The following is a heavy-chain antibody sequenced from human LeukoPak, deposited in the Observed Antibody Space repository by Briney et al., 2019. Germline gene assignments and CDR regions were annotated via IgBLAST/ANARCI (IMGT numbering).Heavy chain of an antibody. Sequence: GGSLRLSCAASGFTFSSYWMNWVRQAPGKGLEWVAKIKQDGSEKYYVDSVKGRFTISRDNSKNTLYLQMNSLRAEDTAVYYCARMYYYDSSGYYYGNYYYGMDVWGQGTTVTVSS. CDR1: GFTFSSYW. CDR3: ARMYYYDSSGYYYGNYYYGMDV. CDR2: IKQDGSEK. V-gene: IGHV3-7*04. J-gene: IGHJ6*02. D-gene: IGHD3-22*01.